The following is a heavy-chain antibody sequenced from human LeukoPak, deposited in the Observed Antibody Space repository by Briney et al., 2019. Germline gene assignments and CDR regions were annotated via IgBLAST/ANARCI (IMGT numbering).Heavy chain of an antibody. D-gene: IGHD6-6*01. CDR1: GGSVSNSNYY. J-gene: IGHJ4*02. CDR3: ARDRSVGVLPAPPFNF. Sequence: SETLSLTCTVSGGSVSNSNYYWGWIRQPPGKGLEWVGSVFHSGNTYYNPSLKSRLSISADTSKSQFSLTLTSVTAADTAVYYCARDRSVGVLPAPPFNFWGQGTLVTVSS. CDR2: VFHSGNT. V-gene: IGHV4-39*07.